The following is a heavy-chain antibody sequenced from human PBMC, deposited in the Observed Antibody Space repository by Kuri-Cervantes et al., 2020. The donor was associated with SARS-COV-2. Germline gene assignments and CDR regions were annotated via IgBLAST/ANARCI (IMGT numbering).Heavy chain of an antibody. CDR3: ARDLVGATGLWFDP. V-gene: IGHV4-30-2*01. J-gene: IGHJ5*02. D-gene: IGHD1-26*01. CDR2: ISHSGST. Sequence: LRLSCTVSGGSISSGGYYWSWIRQPPGKGLDWIGYISHSGSTYYNPSLKSRVTILVDRSKNQFSLKLSSVTAADTAVYYCARDLVGATGLWFDPWGQGTLVTVSS. CDR1: GGSISSGGYY.